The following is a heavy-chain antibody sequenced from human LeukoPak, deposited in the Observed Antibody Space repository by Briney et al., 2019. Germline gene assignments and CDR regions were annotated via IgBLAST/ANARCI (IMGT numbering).Heavy chain of an antibody. D-gene: IGHD3-3*01. J-gene: IGHJ4*02. Sequence: ASVKVSCKASGYTFTSYDINWVRQATGQGLEWMGWMNPNSGNTGYVQKFQGRVTMTRNTSISTAYMELSSLRSEDTAVYYCARSGVFYYDFWSGHQTYYFDYWGQGTLVTVSS. CDR3: ARSGVFYYDFWSGHQTYYFDY. CDR1: GYTFTSYD. CDR2: MNPNSGNT. V-gene: IGHV1-8*01.